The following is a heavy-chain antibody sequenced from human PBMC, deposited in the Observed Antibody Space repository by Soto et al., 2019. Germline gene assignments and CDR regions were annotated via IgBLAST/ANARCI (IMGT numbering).Heavy chain of an antibody. J-gene: IGHJ4*02. Sequence: ASVKVSCKVSGYTLTELSMHWVRQAPGKGLEWMGGFDPEDGETIYAQKFQGRVTMTEDTSTDTAYMELSSLRSEDTAVYYCATDKTPYCSGGRCYHFDYWGPGTLVTVSS. CDR3: ATDKTPYCSGGRCYHFDY. D-gene: IGHD2-15*01. CDR2: FDPEDGET. V-gene: IGHV1-24*01. CDR1: GYTLTELS.